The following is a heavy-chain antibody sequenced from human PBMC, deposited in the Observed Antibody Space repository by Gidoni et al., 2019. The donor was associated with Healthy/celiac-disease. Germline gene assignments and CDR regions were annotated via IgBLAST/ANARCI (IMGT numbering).Heavy chain of an antibody. CDR2: ISGSGGST. V-gene: IGHV3-23*01. CDR1: AFTFSSYA. D-gene: IGHD6-19*01. Sequence: EVQLLESGGGLVQPGGSLRLSCAASAFTFSSYAMSWVRQAPGKGLEWVSAISGSGGSTYYADSVKGRFTISRDNSKNTLYLQMNSLRAEDTAGYYCAKDPLYIAVAGTGWFDPWGQGTLVTVSS. J-gene: IGHJ5*02. CDR3: AKDPLYIAVAGTGWFDP.